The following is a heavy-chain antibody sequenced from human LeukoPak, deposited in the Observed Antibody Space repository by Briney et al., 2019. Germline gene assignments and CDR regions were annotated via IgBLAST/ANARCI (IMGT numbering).Heavy chain of an antibody. CDR2: INAGNGNT. CDR3: ARDGPYYGSGSYCLDY. V-gene: IGHV1-3*01. D-gene: IGHD3-10*01. CDR1: GYTFTSYA. J-gene: IGHJ4*02. Sequence: ASVKVSCKASGYTFTSYAMHWVRQAPGQRLEWMGWINAGNGNTKYSQKFQGRVTMTRDMSTSTVYMELSSLRSEDTAVYYCARDGPYYGSGSYCLDYWGQGTLVTVSP.